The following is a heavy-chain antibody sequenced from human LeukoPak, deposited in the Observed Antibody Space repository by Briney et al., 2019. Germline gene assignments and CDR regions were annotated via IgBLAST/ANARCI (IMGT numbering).Heavy chain of an antibody. CDR1: GGSISSGGYY. Sequence: PSETLSLSCTVSGGSISSGGYYWSWIRQHPGKGLEWIGYIYYSGSTYYNPSLKRRVTISVDTSKNQFSLKLSSVTAADTAVYYYARILRVTMVRGVTYNWFDPWGQGTLVTVSS. D-gene: IGHD3-10*01. J-gene: IGHJ5*02. CDR2: IYYSGST. CDR3: ARILRVTMVRGVTYNWFDP. V-gene: IGHV4-31*03.